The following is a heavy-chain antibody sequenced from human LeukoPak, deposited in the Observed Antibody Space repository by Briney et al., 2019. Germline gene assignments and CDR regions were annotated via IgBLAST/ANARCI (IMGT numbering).Heavy chain of an antibody. CDR1: GYTFTGYY. V-gene: IGHV1-2*02. D-gene: IGHD2-15*01. J-gene: IGHJ4*02. Sequence: ASVKVSCKASGYTFTGYYMHWVRQAPGQGLEWMGWINPNSGGTNYAQKFQGRVTMTRDTSISTAYMELSRLRSDDTAVYYCARDFAAATEYYFDYWGQGTLVTVSS. CDR2: INPNSGGT. CDR3: ARDFAAATEYYFDY.